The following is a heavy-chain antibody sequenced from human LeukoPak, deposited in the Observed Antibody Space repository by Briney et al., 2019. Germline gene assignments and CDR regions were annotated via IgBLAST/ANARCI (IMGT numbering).Heavy chain of an antibody. CDR1: GFTFSSYG. J-gene: IGHJ4*02. Sequence: GGSLRLSCAASGFTFSSYGMHWVRQAPGKGLEWVSFIRYDGSSKYYADSVKGRFTISRDDSKNTLYLQMNGLRTEDTAVYYCARDRGITGTTSLDYWGQGTLVTVSS. V-gene: IGHV3-30*02. CDR3: ARDRGITGTTSLDY. D-gene: IGHD1-20*01. CDR2: IRYDGSSK.